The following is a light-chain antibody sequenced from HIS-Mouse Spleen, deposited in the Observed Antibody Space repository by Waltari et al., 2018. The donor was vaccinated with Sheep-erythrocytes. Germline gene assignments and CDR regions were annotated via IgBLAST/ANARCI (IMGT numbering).Light chain of an antibody. J-gene: IGLJ3*02. CDR2: DVS. Sequence: QSALTQPRSVSGSHGHSVTISCTGTSSDVGGYHYVSWYQQHPGKAPKLMIYDVSKRPSGVPDRFSGSKSGNTASLTISGLQAEDEADYYCCSYAGSYTFWVFGGGTRLTVL. CDR3: CSYAGSYTFWV. V-gene: IGLV2-11*01. CDR1: SSDVGGYHY.